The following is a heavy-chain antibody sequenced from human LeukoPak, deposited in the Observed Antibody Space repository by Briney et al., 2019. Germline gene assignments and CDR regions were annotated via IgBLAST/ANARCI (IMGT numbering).Heavy chain of an antibody. V-gene: IGHV4-38-2*02. CDR3: ARIPFKHAFDI. D-gene: IGHD2-2*02. J-gene: IGHJ3*02. CDR1: GYSISSGYY. Sequence: PSETLSLTCTVSGYSISSGYYWGWIRQPPGKGLEWIGSIYHSGSTYYNPSLKSRVTISVDTSKSQFSLKLSSVTAVDTAVYYCARIPFKHAFDIWGQGTMVTVSS. CDR2: IYHSGST.